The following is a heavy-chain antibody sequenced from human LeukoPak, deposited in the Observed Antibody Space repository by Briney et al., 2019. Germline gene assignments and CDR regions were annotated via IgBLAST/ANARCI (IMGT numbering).Heavy chain of an antibody. CDR3: AKMRTYYDILTGYYIDAFDI. CDR2: ISGSGGST. D-gene: IGHD3-9*01. CDR1: GFTFSSYA. V-gene: IGHV3-23*01. J-gene: IGHJ3*02. Sequence: GGSLRLSCAVSGFTFSSYAMTWVRQAPGKGLEWVSAISGSGGSTYYADSVKGRFTISRDNSKNTLYLQMNSLRAEDTAVYYCAKMRTYYDILTGYYIDAFDIWGQGTMVTVSS.